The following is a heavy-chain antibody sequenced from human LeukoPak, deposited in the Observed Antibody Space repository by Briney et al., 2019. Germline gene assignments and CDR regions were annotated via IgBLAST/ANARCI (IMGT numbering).Heavy chain of an antibody. Sequence: GASVKVSCKASGYTFTGFYIHWVRQAPGQGLEWMGRFNPTSGGTNYAQNLQGRVTMTRDTSSSTAYMELSSLRSDDTAVYYCARGVYYGSGFDPWGQGTLVTVSS. CDR2: FNPTSGGT. CDR1: GYTFTGFY. D-gene: IGHD3-10*01. CDR3: ARGVYYGSGFDP. J-gene: IGHJ5*02. V-gene: IGHV1-2*06.